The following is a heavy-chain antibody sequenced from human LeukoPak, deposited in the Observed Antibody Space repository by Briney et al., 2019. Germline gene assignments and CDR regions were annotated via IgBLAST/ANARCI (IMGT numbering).Heavy chain of an antibody. V-gene: IGHV1-8*01. J-gene: IGHJ6*03. CDR2: MNPNSGNT. CDR1: GYTFTSYD. Sequence: ASVKVSCMASGYTFTSYDINWVRQATGQGLEWMGWMNPNSGNTGYAQKFQGRVTMTRNTSISTAYMELSSLRSEDTAVYYCARGQRVAQQLVLFGLYYYYYMDVWGKGTTVTVSS. D-gene: IGHD6-13*01. CDR3: ARGQRVAQQLVLFGLYYYYYMDV.